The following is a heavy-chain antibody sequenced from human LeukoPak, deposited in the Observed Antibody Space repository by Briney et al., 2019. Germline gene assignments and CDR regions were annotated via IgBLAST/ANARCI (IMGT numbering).Heavy chain of an antibody. Sequence: PSETLSLTCTVSGGSISSYYWSWIRQPAGKGLGWIGRIYTSGSTNYNASLKSRVSMSVDTSKNQFSLKLSSVTAAGTAVYYCAGCGGDCYPPRAWFDPWGQGTLVTVSS. CDR3: AGCGGDCYPPRAWFDP. J-gene: IGHJ5*02. CDR1: GGSISSYY. CDR2: IYTSGST. D-gene: IGHD2-21*02. V-gene: IGHV4-4*07.